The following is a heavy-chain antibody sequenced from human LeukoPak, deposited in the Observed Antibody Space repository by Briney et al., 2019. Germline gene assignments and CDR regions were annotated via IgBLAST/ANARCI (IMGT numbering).Heavy chain of an antibody. CDR3: AVEGGSGSYP. CDR2: IYTSGST. V-gene: IGHV4-61*02. Sequence: PPQTLSLTCTVSGGSISSGSYYWSWIRQPAGKGLEWIGRIYTSGSTNYNPSLKSRVTISVDTSKNQFSLKLSSVTAADTAVYYCAVEGGSGSYPWGQGTLVTVSS. D-gene: IGHD3-10*01. CDR1: GGSISSGSYY. J-gene: IGHJ5*02.